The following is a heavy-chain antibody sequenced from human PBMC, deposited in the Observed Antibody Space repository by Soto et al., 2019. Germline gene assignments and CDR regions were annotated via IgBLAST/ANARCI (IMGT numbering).Heavy chain of an antibody. CDR3: ARAEEIITGTTRDAY. CDR1: GYTFTSYG. J-gene: IGHJ4*02. CDR2: ISAYNGNT. Sequence: QVQLVQSGAEVKKPGASVKVSCKASGYTFTSYGISWVRQAPGQGLEWMGWISAYNGNTNYAQKPQGRVSMTTDTSTSTAYMERRSLRSDDTAVYYCARAEEIITGTTRDAYWGQGTLVTVSS. V-gene: IGHV1-18*01. D-gene: IGHD1-7*01.